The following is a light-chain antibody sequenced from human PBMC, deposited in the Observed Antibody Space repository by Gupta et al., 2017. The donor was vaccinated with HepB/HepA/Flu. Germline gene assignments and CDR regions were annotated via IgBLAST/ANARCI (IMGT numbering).Light chain of an antibody. J-gene: IGKJ1*01. CDR1: QSVSSN. CDR3: QRENNWPKT. CDR2: GAS. Sequence: EIVMTQSPATLSVSPGERATPSCRASQSVSSNLAWYQQKPGQAPRLLIYGASTRATGIPARFSGSASGTEFTLTISILQSEDFAVYYCQRENNWPKTFGQGTKVEIK. V-gene: IGKV3-15*01.